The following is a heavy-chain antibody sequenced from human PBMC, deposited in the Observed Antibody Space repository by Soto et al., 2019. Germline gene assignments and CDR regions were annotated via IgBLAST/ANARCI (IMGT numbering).Heavy chain of an antibody. CDR2: INHSGST. D-gene: IGHD3-10*01. Sequence: SETLSLACAVYGGSFSGYYWSWIRQPPGKGLEWIGEINHSGSTNYNPSLKSRVTISVDTSKNQFSLKLSSVTAADTAVYYCARVSITMVRGVITYYYYYMDVWGKGTTVTVS. V-gene: IGHV4-34*01. J-gene: IGHJ6*03. CDR3: ARVSITMVRGVITYYYYYMDV. CDR1: GGSFSGYY.